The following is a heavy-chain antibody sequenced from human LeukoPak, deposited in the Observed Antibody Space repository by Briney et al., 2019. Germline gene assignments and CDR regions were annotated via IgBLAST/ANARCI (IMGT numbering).Heavy chain of an antibody. D-gene: IGHD6-6*01. Sequence: PGRSLRLSCAASGFTFSSYGMHWVRQAPGKGLEWVAVISYDGSNKYYADSVKGRFTISRDNSKNTLYLQMNSLRAEDTAVYYCAKSGSSSSLGWFDPWAREPWSPSPQ. CDR1: GFTFSSYG. CDR3: AKSGSSSSLGWFDP. J-gene: IGHJ5*02. CDR2: ISYDGSNK. V-gene: IGHV3-30*18.